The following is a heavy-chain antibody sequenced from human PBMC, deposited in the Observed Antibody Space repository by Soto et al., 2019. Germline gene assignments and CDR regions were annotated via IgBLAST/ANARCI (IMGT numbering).Heavy chain of an antibody. CDR2: IYYNGNT. V-gene: IGHV4-59*01. J-gene: IGHJ5*02. D-gene: IGHD3-10*01. CDR1: GGSISGSY. Sequence: SETLSLTCSVSGGSISGSYWSWIRQPPGKGLEWIGYIYYNGNTNYNPSLKSRVTMSVDTSANQFSLKLSSVTATDTAMYYCARDEGASGSSRWLDRWGQGTLVT. CDR3: ARDEGASGSSRWLDR.